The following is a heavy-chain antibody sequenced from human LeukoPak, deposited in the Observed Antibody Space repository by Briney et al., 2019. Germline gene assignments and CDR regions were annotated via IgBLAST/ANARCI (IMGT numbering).Heavy chain of an antibody. CDR3: ARGRGLWFGARPATRYYGMDV. J-gene: IGHJ6*02. Sequence: PSETLSLTCAVYGGSFSGYYWSWIRQPPGKGLEWIGEINHSGSTNYNPSLKSRVTISVDTSKSQFSLKLSSVTAADTAVYYCARGRGLWFGARPATRYYGMDVWGQGTTVTVSS. CDR1: GGSFSGYY. V-gene: IGHV4-34*01. CDR2: INHSGST. D-gene: IGHD3-10*01.